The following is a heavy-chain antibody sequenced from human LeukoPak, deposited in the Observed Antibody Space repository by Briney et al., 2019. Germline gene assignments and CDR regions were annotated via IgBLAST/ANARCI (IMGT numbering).Heavy chain of an antibody. V-gene: IGHV3-7*03. J-gene: IGHJ4*02. CDR1: GFTFSSYW. D-gene: IGHD6-13*01. Sequence: GGSLRLSCAASGFTFSSYWMSWVRQAPGKGLEWVANIKQDGSEKYYVDSVKGRFTISRDNAKNSLYLQMNSLRAEDTAVYYCARSGIAAAGGDFDYWGPGTLVTVSS. CDR2: IKQDGSEK. CDR3: ARSGIAAAGGDFDY.